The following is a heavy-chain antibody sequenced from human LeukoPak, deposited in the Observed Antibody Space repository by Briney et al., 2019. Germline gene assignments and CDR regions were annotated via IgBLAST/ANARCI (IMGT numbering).Heavy chain of an antibody. V-gene: IGHV3-23*01. CDR3: AKDPGSYYYYYYYMDV. CDR2: ISGSGGST. CDR1: GFTFSSYA. J-gene: IGHJ6*03. Sequence: PGGSLRLSRAASGFTFSSYAMSWVRQAPGKGLEWVSGISGSGGSTYYADSVKGRFTISRDNSKNTLYLQMNSLRAEDTAVYYCAKDPGSYYYYYYYMDVWGKGTTVTVSS.